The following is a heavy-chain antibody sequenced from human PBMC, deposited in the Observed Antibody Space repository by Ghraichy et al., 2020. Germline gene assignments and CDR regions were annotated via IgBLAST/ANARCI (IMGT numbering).Heavy chain of an antibody. CDR1: GDSIISGGYY. J-gene: IGHJ4*02. CDR3: AKAKGDY. V-gene: IGHV4-31*03. Sequence: SDTLSLTCTVSGDSIISGGYYWNWIRQPPGKGLEWIGYIYYSGNTYFNPSLKSRLTMSVDTSKNQFSLKLSSVTAADTAVYYCAKAKGDYWGQGILVTVSS. CDR2: IYYSGNT.